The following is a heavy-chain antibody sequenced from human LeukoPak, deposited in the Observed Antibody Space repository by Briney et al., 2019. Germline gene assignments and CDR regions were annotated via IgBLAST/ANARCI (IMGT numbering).Heavy chain of an antibody. Sequence: GGSLRLSCAASGFTFSSYDMHWVRQATGKGLEWVSAIGTAGDTYYPGSVKGRFTISRENAKNSLYPQMNSLRAGDTAVYYCAREKWELRGGFYYYYGMDVWGQGTTVTVSS. CDR2: IGTAGDT. V-gene: IGHV3-13*01. CDR3: AREKWELRGGFYYYYGMDV. J-gene: IGHJ6*02. D-gene: IGHD1-26*01. CDR1: GFTFSSYD.